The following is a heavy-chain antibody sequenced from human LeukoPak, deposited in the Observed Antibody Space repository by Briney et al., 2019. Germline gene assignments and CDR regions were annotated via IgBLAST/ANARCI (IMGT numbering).Heavy chain of an antibody. V-gene: IGHV3-74*01. J-gene: IGHJ4*02. CDR1: GFTFSNYC. CDR3: ARDARVGDPLDY. D-gene: IGHD4-17*01. Sequence: WGSLRLSCAASGFTFSNYCMHWVRQAPGKGLVGVSRLKTDGGTRYADSVRGRITLSRHNSRNTLYLQMPSLRAEDTAVYYCARDARVGDPLDYWGQGTLVTVSS. CDR2: LKTDGGT.